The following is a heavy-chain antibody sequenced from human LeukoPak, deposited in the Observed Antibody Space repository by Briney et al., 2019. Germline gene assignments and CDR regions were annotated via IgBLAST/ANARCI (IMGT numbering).Heavy chain of an antibody. CDR1: GFTFSTYG. V-gene: IGHV3-33*01. J-gene: IGHJ4*02. Sequence: GGSLRLSCAASGFTFSTYGMHWVRQAPGKGLEWVAVIWNDGSNKYYADSVKGRFTISRDNSKNTLYLQMNSLRAEDTAVYSCARASGPFDYWGQGTLVTVSS. CDR2: IWNDGSNK. CDR3: ARASGPFDY. D-gene: IGHD3-10*01.